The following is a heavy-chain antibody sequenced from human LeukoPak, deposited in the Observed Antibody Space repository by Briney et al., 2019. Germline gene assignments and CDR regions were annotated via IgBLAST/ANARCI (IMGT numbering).Heavy chain of an antibody. D-gene: IGHD1-26*01. J-gene: IGHJ4*02. Sequence: KPSETLSLACSVSGASISSYYWSWIRQPPGKGLEWIGYIYNGGSTYHNPSLKSRVTISMDTSKNQFYLKLTSVTAADTAVYYCATEEWDLVSFDFWGRGTRVTVSS. CDR2: IYNGGST. CDR1: GASISSYY. CDR3: ATEEWDLVSFDF. V-gene: IGHV4-59*12.